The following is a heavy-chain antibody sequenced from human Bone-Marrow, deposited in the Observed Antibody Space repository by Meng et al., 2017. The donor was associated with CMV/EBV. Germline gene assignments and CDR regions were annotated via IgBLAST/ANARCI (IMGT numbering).Heavy chain of an antibody. CDR1: GGTFSSYT. D-gene: IGHD3-3*01. CDR2: IISILGIA. V-gene: IGHV1-69*04. CDR3: ARDVTIFGVVIIGNWFDP. Sequence: SVKVSCKASGGTFSSYTISWVRQAPGQGLEWMGRIISILGIANYAQKFQGRVTITADKSTSTAYMELSSRRSEDTAVYYCARDVTIFGVVIIGNWFDPWGQGTLVTVSS. J-gene: IGHJ5*02.